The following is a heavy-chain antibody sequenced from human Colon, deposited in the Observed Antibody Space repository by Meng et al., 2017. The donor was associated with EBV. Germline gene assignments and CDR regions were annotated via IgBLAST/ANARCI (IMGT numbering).Heavy chain of an antibody. V-gene: IGHV1-18*01. CDR2: FVNNVDT. D-gene: IGHD3-10*01. J-gene: IGHJ4*02. Sequence: QVLRLPSAAGVKKPGASVRVSSEASGYTFASYGISWLRQAPGQGLEWMGWFVNNVDTYSAQKFQGRVPMTTDTHTSTAFMELRSLRSDDTAVYYCARGTPGRSYSDYWGQGTLVTVSS. CDR1: GYTFASYG. CDR3: ARGTPGRSYSDY.